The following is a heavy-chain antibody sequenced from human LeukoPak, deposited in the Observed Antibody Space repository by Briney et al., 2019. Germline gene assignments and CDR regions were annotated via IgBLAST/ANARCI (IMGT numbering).Heavy chain of an antibody. J-gene: IGHJ1*01. Sequence: GGSLRLSCAASGFTFSSYAMSWVRQAPGKGLEWLSAISGSGGSTYYADSVKGRFTISRDNSKNTLYLQMNSLRAEDTAVYYYAKSLYCSSTSCHAPPPEYFQHWGQGTLVTVSS. CDR2: ISGSGGST. CDR3: AKSLYCSSTSCHAPPPEYFQH. D-gene: IGHD2-2*01. CDR1: GFTFSSYA. V-gene: IGHV3-23*01.